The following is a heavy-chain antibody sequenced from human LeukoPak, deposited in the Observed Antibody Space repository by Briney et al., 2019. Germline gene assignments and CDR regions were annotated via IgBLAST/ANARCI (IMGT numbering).Heavy chain of an antibody. CDR2: ICYSGST. J-gene: IGHJ5*02. CDR1: GGSNSSSNVC. D-gene: IGHD2-2*02. CDR3: VRIENFIPDSWFYP. V-gene: IGHV4-39*01. Sequence: AETVTLPCSVSGGSNSSSNVCWGRIRQPPGKGLEWIGTICYSGSTFYNPSLKSRVTLSVDTSKNQFSLKLSSVTAADTGVYYCVRIENFIPDSWFYPSG.